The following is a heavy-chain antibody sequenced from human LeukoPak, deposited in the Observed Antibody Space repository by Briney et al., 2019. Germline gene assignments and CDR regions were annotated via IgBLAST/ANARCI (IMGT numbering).Heavy chain of an antibody. D-gene: IGHD3-22*01. CDR3: ARAYYYDSSAYYPEAY. V-gene: IGHV1-46*01. J-gene: IGHJ4*02. Sequence: ASVKVSCKASGYTFTSYYIQWVRQAPGQGLEWMGIINPSVGATTYAQKFQGRVTMTRDMSTSTVYMALSSLRSEDTAIYYCARAYYYDSSAYYPEAYWGQGTLVTVSS. CDR2: INPSVGAT. CDR1: GYTFTSYY.